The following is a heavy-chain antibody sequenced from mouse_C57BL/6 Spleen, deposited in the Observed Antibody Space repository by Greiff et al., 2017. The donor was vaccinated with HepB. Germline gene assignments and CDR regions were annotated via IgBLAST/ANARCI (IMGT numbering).Heavy chain of an antibody. J-gene: IGHJ3*01. D-gene: IGHD2-2*01. CDR2: IDPSDSYT. Sequence: VQLQQPGAELVMPGASVKLSCKASGYTFTSYWMHWVKQRPGQGLEWIGEIDPSDSYTNYNQKFKGKSTLTVDKSSSTAYMQLSSLTSEDSAVYYCARGVYYGYSWFAYWGQGTLVTVSA. CDR3: ARGVYYGYSWFAY. CDR1: GYTFTSYW. V-gene: IGHV1-69*01.